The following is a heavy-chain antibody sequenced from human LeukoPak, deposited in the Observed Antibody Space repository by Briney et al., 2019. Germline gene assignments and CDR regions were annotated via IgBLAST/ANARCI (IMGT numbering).Heavy chain of an antibody. CDR3: ARGGSGWYASYNWFDP. CDR1: GGSFSSYY. D-gene: IGHD6-19*01. J-gene: IGHJ5*02. CDR2: INHSGST. Sequence: SETLSLTCAVYGGSFSSYYWSWIRQPPGKGLEWTGEINHSGSTNYNPSLKSRVTISVDTSKNQFSLKLSSVTAADTAVYYCARGGSGWYASYNWFDPWGQGTLVTVSS. V-gene: IGHV4-34*01.